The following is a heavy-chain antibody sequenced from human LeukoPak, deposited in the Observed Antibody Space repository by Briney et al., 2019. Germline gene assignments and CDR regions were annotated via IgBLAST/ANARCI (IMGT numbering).Heavy chain of an antibody. D-gene: IGHD4-17*01. J-gene: IGHJ4*02. Sequence: GGSVRLSCAASGFTFSSSWTHWARQSPGKGLVWVSRINDDETVITYADSVKGRFTISRDNAKNSLYLQMNSLRAEHTAGYYWAREGGYGEYYFDYWGQGTLFSVSS. CDR3: AREGGYGEYYFDY. V-gene: IGHV3-74*01. CDR1: GFTFSSSW. CDR2: INDDETVI.